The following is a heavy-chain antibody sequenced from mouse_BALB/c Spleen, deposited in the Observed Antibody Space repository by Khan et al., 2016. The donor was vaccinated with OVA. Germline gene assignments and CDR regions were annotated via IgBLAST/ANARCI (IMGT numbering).Heavy chain of an antibody. V-gene: IGHV1-76*01. D-gene: IGHD1-2*01. CDR3: ARRNYFGYTFAY. CDR1: GYTFTDYY. J-gene: IGHJ3*01. Sequence: QVQLKQSGAELARPGASVKLSCKASGYTFTDYYINWVKQRTGQGLEWIGEIYPGSGNTYYNEKFKDKATLTAEKSSTTAYLQLSSLTSEDSAVYFCARRNYFGYTFAYWGQGTLVTVSA. CDR2: IYPGSGNT.